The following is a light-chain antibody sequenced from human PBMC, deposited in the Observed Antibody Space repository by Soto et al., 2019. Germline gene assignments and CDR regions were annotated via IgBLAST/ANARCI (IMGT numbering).Light chain of an antibody. J-gene: IGLJ3*02. Sequence: QSALTQPASVSGSAGQSITISCSGTMRDVGAYNLVSWYQQHSGTAPKLIIYEVRNRPSGISSRFSGSRSGNTASLTISRLQSEDEGDYYCSTYTASSTLVFGGGTKVTVL. V-gene: IGLV2-14*01. CDR3: STYTASSTLV. CDR1: MRDVGAYNL. CDR2: EVR.